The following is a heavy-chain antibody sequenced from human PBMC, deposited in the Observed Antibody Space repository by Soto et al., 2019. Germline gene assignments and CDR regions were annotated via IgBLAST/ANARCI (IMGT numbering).Heavy chain of an antibody. Sequence: ASVKVSCQASGYTFTGYYMHWVRQAPGQGLEWMGWINPNSGGTNYAQKFQGWVTMTRDTSISTAYMELSRLRSDDTAVYYCARGGKRYDYVWGKKIADAFDIWGQGTMVTVSS. J-gene: IGHJ3*02. CDR2: INPNSGGT. CDR3: ARGGKRYDYVWGKKIADAFDI. V-gene: IGHV1-2*04. D-gene: IGHD3-16*01. CDR1: GYTFTGYY.